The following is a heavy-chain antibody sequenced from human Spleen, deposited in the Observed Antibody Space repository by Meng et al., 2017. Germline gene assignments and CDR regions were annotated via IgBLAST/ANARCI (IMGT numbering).Heavy chain of an antibody. Sequence: SLKISCAASGFTFDDYAMHWVRQAPGKGLEWVSGISWNSGSIGYADSVKGRFTISRDNAKNSLYLQMNSLRAEDTASYYCAKVGGSSSRWYAFDIWGQGTMVTVSS. J-gene: IGHJ3*02. CDR3: AKVGGSSSRWYAFDI. D-gene: IGHD6-13*01. CDR1: GFTFDDYA. V-gene: IGHV3-9*01. CDR2: ISWNSGSI.